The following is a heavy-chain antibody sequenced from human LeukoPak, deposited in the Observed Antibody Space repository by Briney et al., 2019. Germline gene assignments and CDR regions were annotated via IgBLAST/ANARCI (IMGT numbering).Heavy chain of an antibody. V-gene: IGHV4-39*07. J-gene: IGHJ4*02. CDR2: IYYSGST. D-gene: IGHD6-6*01. CDR1: GGSISSSSYY. CDR3: ARVRSIAARGPSDY. Sequence: SETLSLTCTVSGGSISSSSYYWGWIRQPPGKGLEWIGSIYYSGSTYYNPSLKSRVTISVDTSKNQFSLKLSSETAADTAVYYCARVRSIAARGPSDYWGQGTLVTVSS.